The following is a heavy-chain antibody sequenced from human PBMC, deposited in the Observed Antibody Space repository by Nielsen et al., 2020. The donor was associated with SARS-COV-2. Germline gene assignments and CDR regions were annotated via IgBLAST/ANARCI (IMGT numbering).Heavy chain of an antibody. CDR2: INHSGST. Sequence: SETLSLTCAVYGGSFSGYYWSWICQPPGKGLEWIGEINHSGSTNYNPSLKSRVTISVDTSKNQFSLKLSSVTAADTAVYYCARRPSYSSSWSLWGQGTLVTVSS. CDR3: ARRPSYSSSWSL. CDR1: GGSFSGYY. D-gene: IGHD6-13*01. J-gene: IGHJ4*02. V-gene: IGHV4-34*01.